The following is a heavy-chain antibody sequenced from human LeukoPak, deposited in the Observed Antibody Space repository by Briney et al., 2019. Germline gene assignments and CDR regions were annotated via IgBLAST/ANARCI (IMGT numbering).Heavy chain of an antibody. CDR2: ISSSSSYI. J-gene: IGHJ3*02. D-gene: IGHD6-19*01. Sequence: PGGSLRLSCAASGFTFSSYSMNWVRQAPGKGLEWASSISSSSSYIYYADSVKGRFTISRDNAKNSLYLQMNSLRAEDTAVYYCARRRYSSGWTWAFDIWGQGTMVTVSS. V-gene: IGHV3-21*01. CDR1: GFTFSSYS. CDR3: ARRRYSSGWTWAFDI.